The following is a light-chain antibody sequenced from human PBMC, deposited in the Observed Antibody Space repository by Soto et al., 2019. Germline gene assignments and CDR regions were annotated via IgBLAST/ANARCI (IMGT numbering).Light chain of an antibody. CDR1: QDVSRS. Sequence: DTQLTQSPSFLSASVGDRVTIACRASQDVSRSVGWYQQKPGTAPKLLISAASTLNSGVPSRFSGSGSGTDFTLTISSLQPEDFATYDCQQRWTYPLTSGGGTKVEI. CDR3: QQRWTYPLT. V-gene: IGKV1-9*01. J-gene: IGKJ4*01. CDR2: AAS.